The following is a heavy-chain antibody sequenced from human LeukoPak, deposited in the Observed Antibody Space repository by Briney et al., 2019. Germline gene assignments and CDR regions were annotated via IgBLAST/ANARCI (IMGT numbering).Heavy chain of an antibody. J-gene: IGHJ2*01. Sequence: GGPLRLSCGGSGFTFNRFWMHWVRQAPGQGLVWVSRIKNDGRSTSYADSVKGRFTTSRDNAKNTVYLQMNSLRAEDTAVYYCATEAGAAPDWYFDVWGRGTLVTVSS. D-gene: IGHD6-19*01. V-gene: IGHV3-74*01. CDR2: IKNDGRST. CDR3: ATEAGAAPDWYFDV. CDR1: GFTFNRFW.